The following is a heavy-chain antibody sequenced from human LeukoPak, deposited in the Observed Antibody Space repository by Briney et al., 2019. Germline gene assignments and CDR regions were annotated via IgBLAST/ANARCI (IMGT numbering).Heavy chain of an antibody. V-gene: IGHV3-7*01. CDR1: GFTFASSA. J-gene: IGHJ4*02. D-gene: IGHD6-19*01. CDR3: TRVIVAVPGYFDYFDF. CDR2: INEDGSNK. Sequence: GGSLRLSCAASGFTFASSAVNWVRQAPGKGLEWVANINEDGSNKWHLGSVKGRFTVSRDNARNSLYLQMNSLRAEDTAVYYCTRVIVAVPGYFDYFDFWGQGALVTVSS.